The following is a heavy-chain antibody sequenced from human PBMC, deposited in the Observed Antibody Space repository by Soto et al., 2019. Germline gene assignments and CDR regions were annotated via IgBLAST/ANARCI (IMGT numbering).Heavy chain of an antibody. CDR2: IYYSGST. Sequence: SGTLSLTCTVSGGSISSYYWSWIRQPPGKGLEWIGYIYYSGSTNYNPSLKSRVTISVDTSKNQFSLKLSSVTAADTAVYYCARSLPARYYYYMDVWGKGTTVTVSS. D-gene: IGHD6-6*01. V-gene: IGHV4-59*08. CDR1: GGSISSYY. J-gene: IGHJ6*03. CDR3: ARSLPARYYYYMDV.